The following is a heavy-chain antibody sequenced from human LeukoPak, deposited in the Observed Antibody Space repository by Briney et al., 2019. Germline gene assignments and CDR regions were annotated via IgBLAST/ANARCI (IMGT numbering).Heavy chain of an antibody. CDR3: ARDVTPMIPGDAFDI. J-gene: IGHJ3*02. Sequence: ASVKVSCKASGFIFTSYGITWVRQAPGQGLEWMGWIRANNGNTNYVQKFQGRVTMTTDTSTTTAYMELRSLRSDDTAVYYCARDVTPMIPGDAFDIWGQGTMVTVSS. CDR1: GFIFTSYG. D-gene: IGHD3-22*01. CDR2: IRANNGNT. V-gene: IGHV1-18*01.